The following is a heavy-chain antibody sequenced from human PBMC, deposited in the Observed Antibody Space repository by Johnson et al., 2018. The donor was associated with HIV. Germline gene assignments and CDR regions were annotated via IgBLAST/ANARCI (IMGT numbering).Heavy chain of an antibody. Sequence: QVQLVESGGGVVQPGRSLRLSCAASGFSFSNYAMDWVRQAPGKGLEWVAVISYDGSNKYYADSVKGRFTISRDNSKNTLYLQMNSLRAEDTAVYYCARVSRLPILRFLEWSGAFDIWGQGTMVTVSS. CDR2: ISYDGSNK. J-gene: IGHJ3*02. CDR1: GFSFSNYA. D-gene: IGHD3-3*01. CDR3: ARVSRLPILRFLEWSGAFDI. V-gene: IGHV3-30-3*01.